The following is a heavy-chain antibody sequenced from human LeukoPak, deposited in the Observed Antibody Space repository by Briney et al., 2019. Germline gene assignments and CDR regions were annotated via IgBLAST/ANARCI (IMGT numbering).Heavy chain of an antibody. CDR3: ASYVRGVINP. D-gene: IGHD3-10*02. Sequence: GGSLTLPCPASVYPFSDYYMSGLPHAPGKGLEWVSYISSSSSTIYYADSVKRLFTIPRDNAKNTLSPQIHTLRAEHTAVYYCASYVRGVINPWGQGTLVTVSS. J-gene: IGHJ5*02. CDR2: ISSSSSTI. V-gene: IGHV3-11*04. CDR1: VYPFSDYY.